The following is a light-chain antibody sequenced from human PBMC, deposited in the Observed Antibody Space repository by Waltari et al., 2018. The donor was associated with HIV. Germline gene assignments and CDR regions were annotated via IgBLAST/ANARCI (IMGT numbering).Light chain of an antibody. CDR2: QDT. J-gene: IGLJ1*01. CDR1: TLAKQY. V-gene: IGLV3-25*03. CDR3: QSIDSGGTFV. Sequence: SYELTQAPSVSVSPGQTARITCSGDTLAKQYAYWYQQKPGQAPELVMYQDTERPSGIPERFSGSRSGTTVTFTISRVQAADEADYYCQSIDSGGTFVFGTGTKVTVL.